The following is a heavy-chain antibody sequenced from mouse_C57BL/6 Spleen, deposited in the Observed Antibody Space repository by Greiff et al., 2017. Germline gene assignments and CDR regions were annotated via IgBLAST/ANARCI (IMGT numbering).Heavy chain of an antibody. CDR1: GFTFSSYT. D-gene: IGHD2-5*01. V-gene: IGHV5-9*01. J-gene: IGHJ4*01. Sequence: VESGGGLVKPGGSLKLSCAASGFTFSSYTMSWVRQTPEKRLEWVATISGGGGNTYYPDSVKGRFTISRDNAKNTLYLQMSSLRSEDTALYYCARSNYYAMDYWGQGTSVTVSS. CDR2: ISGGGGNT. CDR3: ARSNYYAMDY.